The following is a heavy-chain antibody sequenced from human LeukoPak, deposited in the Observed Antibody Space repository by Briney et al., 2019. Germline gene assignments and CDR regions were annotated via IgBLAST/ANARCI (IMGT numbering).Heavy chain of an antibody. J-gene: IGHJ4*02. Sequence: TGGSLRLSCAACGFTFSTHSMSWVRQPPGEGLEWVAAISPRGDSTTYRDSVKGQFTISRDNSKNRLYLQMNTLTVADTAIYYCARHLGTGGVTDFFDFWGQGALVTVSS. D-gene: IGHD2-21*02. CDR2: ISPRGDST. V-gene: IGHV3-23*01. CDR3: ARHLGTGGVTDFFDF. CDR1: GFTFSTHS.